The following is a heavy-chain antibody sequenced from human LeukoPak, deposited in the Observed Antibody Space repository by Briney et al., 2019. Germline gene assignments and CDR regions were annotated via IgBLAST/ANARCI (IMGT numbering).Heavy chain of an antibody. CDR1: GYSFTSYW. J-gene: IGHJ4*02. V-gene: IGHV5-51*01. CDR2: IYPGDSGT. Sequence: GESLKISCKGSGYSFTSYWIGWVRQMPGKGLEWMGIIYPGDSGTRYSPSFQGQVTISADKSISTAYLQWSSLKASDTAMYYCARQAFYHGSGSYAADYWGQGTLVTVSS. CDR3: ARQAFYHGSGSYAADY. D-gene: IGHD3-10*01.